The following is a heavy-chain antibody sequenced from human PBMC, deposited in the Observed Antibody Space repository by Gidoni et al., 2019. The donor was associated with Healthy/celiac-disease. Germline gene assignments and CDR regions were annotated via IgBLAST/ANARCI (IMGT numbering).Heavy chain of an antibody. Sequence: QVQLQQWGAGPSKPSETSSLTCAAYGGSFSGYYWSWIRQPPGKGLEWIGEINHSGSTNYNPSLKSRVTISVDTSKNQFSLKLSSVTAADTAVYYCARGLGVVAAGYDYWGQGTLVTVSS. CDR1: GGSFSGYY. CDR3: ARGLGVVAAGYDY. J-gene: IGHJ4*02. CDR2: INHSGST. V-gene: IGHV4-34*01. D-gene: IGHD2-15*01.